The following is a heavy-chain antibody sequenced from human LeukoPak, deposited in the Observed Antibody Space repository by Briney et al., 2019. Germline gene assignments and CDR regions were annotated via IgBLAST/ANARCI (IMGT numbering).Heavy chain of an antibody. D-gene: IGHD3-10*01. V-gene: IGHV1-18*01. Sequence: GASVKVSCKASGYTFTSYGISWVRQAPGQGLEWRGWISAYNGNTNYAQKFQGRVTITGDTHTNNVYMDQNTLRYADTAVYYCARELNVLLWFGEGGAFDIWGQGTMVTGSS. J-gene: IGHJ3*02. CDR1: GYTFTSYG. CDR2: ISAYNGNT. CDR3: ARELNVLLWFGEGGAFDI.